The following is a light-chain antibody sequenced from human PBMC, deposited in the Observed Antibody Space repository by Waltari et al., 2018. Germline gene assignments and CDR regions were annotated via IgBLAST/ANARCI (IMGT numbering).Light chain of an antibody. CDR2: LGS. Sequence: DIVMTQTPLSLPVTPGEPASISCRSSQSLLHSNGYTYLFWYLQKPGQSPQLLIYLGSNRASGVPDSFSGSRSGTDFTLKISRVEAEDVGVYYCLQDIQLPYSFGQGTKVEIK. J-gene: IGKJ2*03. CDR3: LQDIQLPYS. CDR1: QSLLHSNGYTY. V-gene: IGKV2-28*01.